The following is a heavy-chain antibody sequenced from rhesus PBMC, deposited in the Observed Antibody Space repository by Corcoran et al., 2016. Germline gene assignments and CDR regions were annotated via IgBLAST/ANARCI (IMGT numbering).Heavy chain of an antibody. V-gene: IGHV4-165*01. CDR1: GGSINSYY. Sequence: QVQLQESGPELVKPSETLSLTCAVSGGSINSYYWSWIRQPPGQGLEWVGFIGGNSGSTAYNPSLQCRVTISRDTSKNHFSLKLNAVTAADTAVYYCARRGTRFDVWGPGVLVTVSS. D-gene: IGHD1-44*01. CDR2: IGGNSGST. J-gene: IGHJ5-1*01. CDR3: ARRGTRFDV.